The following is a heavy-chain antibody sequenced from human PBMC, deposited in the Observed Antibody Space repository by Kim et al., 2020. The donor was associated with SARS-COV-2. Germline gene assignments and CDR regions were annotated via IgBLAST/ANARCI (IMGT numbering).Heavy chain of an antibody. D-gene: IGHD6-19*01. V-gene: IGHV1-69*02. CDR3: ARSGPYSSGWYDY. Sequence: AQKVQGRVPITANKSTSTAYMELSSLRSEDTAVYYCARSGPYSSGWYDYWGQGTLVTVSS. J-gene: IGHJ4*02.